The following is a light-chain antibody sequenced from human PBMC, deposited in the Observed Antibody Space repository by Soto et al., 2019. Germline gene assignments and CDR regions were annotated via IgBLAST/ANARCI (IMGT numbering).Light chain of an antibody. CDR1: QSISSW. J-gene: IGKJ1*01. CDR3: QQYHNYRT. CDR2: DAS. V-gene: IGKV1-5*01. Sequence: DIQMTQSPSTLSASVGDRVTITCRASQSISSWLDWYQQKPGKAPKLLIYDASNLESGVPSRFSGSGSGTEFTLTINSLQPDDFATYYCQQYHNYRTFGQGTKV.